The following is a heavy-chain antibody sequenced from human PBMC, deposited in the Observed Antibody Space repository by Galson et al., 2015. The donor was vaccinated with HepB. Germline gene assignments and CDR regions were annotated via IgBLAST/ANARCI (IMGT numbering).Heavy chain of an antibody. CDR1: GFTFDDYA. CDR2: ISWNSGNI. CDR3: AKEDYYGSGNNYYMDV. V-gene: IGHV3-9*01. Sequence: SLRLSCAASGFTFDDYAMHWVRQAPGKGLEWVSGISWNSGNIGYADSVKGRFTISRDNAKNSLYLQMNSLRAEDTALYYCAKEDYYGSGNNYYMDVWGKGTTVTVSS. J-gene: IGHJ6*03. D-gene: IGHD3-10*01.